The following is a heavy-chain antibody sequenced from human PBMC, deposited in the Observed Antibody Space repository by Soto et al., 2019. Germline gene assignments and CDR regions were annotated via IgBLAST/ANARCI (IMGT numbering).Heavy chain of an antibody. J-gene: IGHJ6*02. D-gene: IGHD3-10*01. Sequence: ASVKVSCKASGYTFTDYYIHWVRQAPGQGLEWMGWISPRTGSANFAQRFQGRVSMTRDTSITTAYMELRRLKSDDTAVYYCARGHYYAPAYDMDVCRQGTTVNVS. V-gene: IGHV1-2*02. CDR1: GYTFTDYY. CDR3: ARGHYYAPAYDMDV. CDR2: ISPRTGSA.